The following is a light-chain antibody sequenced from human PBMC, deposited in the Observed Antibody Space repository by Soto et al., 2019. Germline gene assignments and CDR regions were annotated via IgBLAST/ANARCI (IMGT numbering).Light chain of an antibody. CDR2: GAS. Sequence: EIVMTQSPGTLSVSPGERATLSCRASQSVSSYLAWYQQKPGQAPRLLISGASNRATGIPDRFSGSGSGTDFTLTISRLEPDDFALYFCQQYGGSPITFGLGTRLEIK. CDR1: QSVSSY. CDR3: QQYGGSPIT. V-gene: IGKV3-20*01. J-gene: IGKJ5*01.